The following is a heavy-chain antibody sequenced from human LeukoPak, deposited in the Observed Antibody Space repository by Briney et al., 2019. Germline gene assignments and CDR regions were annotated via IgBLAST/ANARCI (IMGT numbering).Heavy chain of an antibody. J-gene: IGHJ3*02. V-gene: IGHV4-39*01. D-gene: IGHD3-16*01. Sequence: SETLSLTCTVSGGSISSRSYYRGWIRQPPGKGLEWIGSIYYSGSTYYNPSLKSRVTISVDTSKNQFSLKLSSVTAADTAVYYCARPYSAHAFDIWGQGTMVTVSS. CDR2: IYYSGST. CDR3: ARPYSAHAFDI. CDR1: GGSISSRSYY.